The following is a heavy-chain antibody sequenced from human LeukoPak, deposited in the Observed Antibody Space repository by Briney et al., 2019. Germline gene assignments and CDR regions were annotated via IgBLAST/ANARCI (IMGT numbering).Heavy chain of an antibody. Sequence: PGRSLRLSCAASGFTFDDYAMHWVRQAPGEGLEWVSGISWNSGSIYYADSVKGRFTISRDNSKKSLYLQMNSLRAEDTAFYYCAKDTNGDYGAFDYWGQGTLVTVSS. CDR1: GFTFDDYA. V-gene: IGHV3-9*01. J-gene: IGHJ4*02. D-gene: IGHD4-17*01. CDR3: AKDTNGDYGAFDY. CDR2: ISWNSGSI.